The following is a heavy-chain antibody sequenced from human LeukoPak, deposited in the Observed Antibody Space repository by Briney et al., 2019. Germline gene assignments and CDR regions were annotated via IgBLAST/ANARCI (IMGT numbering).Heavy chain of an antibody. D-gene: IGHD3-3*01. Sequence: GGSLRLSCAASRFTFNNAWMSWVRQAPGKGLEWVGRIKSKTDGGTTDYAAPVKGRFTISRDDSKNTLYLQMNSLKTEDTAVYYCTTRSGFWSGSDYWGQGTLVTVSS. J-gene: IGHJ4*02. V-gene: IGHV3-15*05. CDR3: TTRSGFWSGSDY. CDR2: IKSKTDGGTT. CDR1: RFTFNNAW.